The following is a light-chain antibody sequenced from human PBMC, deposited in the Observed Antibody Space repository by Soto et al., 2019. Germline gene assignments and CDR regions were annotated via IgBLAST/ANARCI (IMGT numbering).Light chain of an antibody. CDR2: GAS. CDR3: QQYNIWPPYT. Sequence: ELVMTQSPATLSVSPGERATLSCRASQSVSSNLAWYQQRPGQAPRLLIYGASTRATGIPARFSGSGSGTEFTLTLSSLQSEDFAVYYCQQYNIWPPYTFGQGTKLEIK. CDR1: QSVSSN. J-gene: IGKJ2*01. V-gene: IGKV3D-15*01.